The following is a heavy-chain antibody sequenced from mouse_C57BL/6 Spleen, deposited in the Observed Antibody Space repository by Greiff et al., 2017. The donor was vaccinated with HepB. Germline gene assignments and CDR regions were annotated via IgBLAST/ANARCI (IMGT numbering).Heavy chain of an antibody. CDR3: ARMGTSYAMDY. J-gene: IGHJ4*01. V-gene: IGHV1-61*01. Sequence: QVQLKQSGAELVRPGSSVKLSCKASGYTFTSYWMDWVKQRPGQGLEWIGNIYPSDSETHYNQKFKDKATLTVDKSSSTAYMQLSSLTSEDSAVYYCARMGTSYAMDYGGQGTSVTVSS. D-gene: IGHD2-3*01. CDR2: IYPSDSET. CDR1: GYTFTSYW.